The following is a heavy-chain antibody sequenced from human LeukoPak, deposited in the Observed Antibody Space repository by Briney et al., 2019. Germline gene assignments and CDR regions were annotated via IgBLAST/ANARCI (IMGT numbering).Heavy chain of an antibody. CDR2: IYHSGST. CDR1: GGSISSSSYY. CDR3: ARLGYCSSTSCPDY. Sequence: SETLSLTCTVSGGSISSSSYYWGWLRQPPGKGLEWIGSIYHSGSTYYNPSLKSRVTISVDTSKNQFSLKLSSVTAADTAVYYCARLGYCSSTSCPDYWGQGTLVTVSS. V-gene: IGHV4-39*07. J-gene: IGHJ4*02. D-gene: IGHD2-2*01.